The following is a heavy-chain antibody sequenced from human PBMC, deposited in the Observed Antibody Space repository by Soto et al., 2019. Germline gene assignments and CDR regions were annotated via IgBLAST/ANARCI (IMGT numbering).Heavy chain of an antibody. Sequence: GGSLRLSCASSGFRCKSYSMNSLRQAPGKGLEWISYIDSRSGTIYYADSVKGRFTISRDNAKNSLYLQMNSLRDEDTAVYYCAREVLTASYWGQGTLVTVSS. CDR2: IDSRSGTI. CDR3: AREVLTASY. D-gene: IGHD2-8*01. CDR1: GFRCKSYS. J-gene: IGHJ4*02. V-gene: IGHV3-48*02.